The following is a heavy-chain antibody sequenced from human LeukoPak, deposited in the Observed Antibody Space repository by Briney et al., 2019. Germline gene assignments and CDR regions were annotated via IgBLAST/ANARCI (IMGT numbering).Heavy chain of an antibody. CDR1: GGTFSSYA. V-gene: IGHV1-69*01. J-gene: IGHJ4*02. Sequence: SVKVSCKASGGTFSSYAISWVRQAPGQGLEWMGGIIPIFGTANYAQKFQGRVTITADESTSTAYMELSSLRSEGTAVYYRARDSITIFGVVTPRRFYFDYWGQGTLVTVSS. D-gene: IGHD3-3*01. CDR2: IIPIFGTA. CDR3: ARDSITIFGVVTPRRFYFDY.